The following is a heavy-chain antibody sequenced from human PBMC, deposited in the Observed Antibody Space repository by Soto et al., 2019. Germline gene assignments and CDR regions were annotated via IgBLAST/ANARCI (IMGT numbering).Heavy chain of an antibody. J-gene: IGHJ5*02. CDR2: IYFSGST. V-gene: IGHV4-39*07. D-gene: IGHD4-4*01. CDR1: GGSISSDSYY. Sequence: PSETLSLTCTVSGGSISSDSYYGGWIRQPPGKGLEWIGSIYFSGSTYYNPSLKSRITMSLDKSRNQFSLSLSYVTAADTAVSFCARSSPPKKSFDSNPGWLHPWGQGTLVTVSS. CDR3: ARSSPPKKSFDSNPGWLHP.